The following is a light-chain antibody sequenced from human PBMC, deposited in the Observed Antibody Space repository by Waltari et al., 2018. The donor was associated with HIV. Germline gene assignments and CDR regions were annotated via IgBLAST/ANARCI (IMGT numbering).Light chain of an antibody. J-gene: IGKJ1*01. V-gene: IGKV2-28*01. CDR2: LGS. CDR3: MQALQTPRT. CDR1: QSLLHSNGYSY. Sequence: DIVMTQSPLSLPVTPGEAASISCRSSQSLLHSNGYSYLDWYLQKPGQSPQLLIYLGSNRASGVPDRFSGSGSGTDFTPKISRVEAEDVGVYYCMQALQTPRTFGQGTKVEIK.